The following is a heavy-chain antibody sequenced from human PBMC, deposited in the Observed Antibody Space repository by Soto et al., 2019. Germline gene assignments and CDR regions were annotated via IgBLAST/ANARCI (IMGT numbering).Heavy chain of an antibody. CDR3: ARGYCTNGVCYTWWFDP. CDR2: INIGNGNT. CDR1: GYTFTSYA. D-gene: IGHD2-8*01. V-gene: IGHV1-3*04. Sequence: GASVKVSCKASGYTFTSYAMHWVRQAPGQRLEWMGWINIGNGNTRYSQKFQGRVTITRDTSASTAYMELSSLRSEDTAIYYCARGYCTNGVCYTWWFDPWGQGTLVTVSS. J-gene: IGHJ5*02.